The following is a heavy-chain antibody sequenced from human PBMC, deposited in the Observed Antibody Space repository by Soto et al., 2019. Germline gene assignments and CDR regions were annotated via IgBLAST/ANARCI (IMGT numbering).Heavy chain of an antibody. D-gene: IGHD6-19*01. J-gene: IGHJ4*02. CDR1: GFTVSSNY. Sequence: GGSLRLSCAASGFTVSSNYMSWVRQAPGKGLEWVSVIYSGGSTYYADSVKGRFTISRDNSKNTLYLQMNSLRAEDTAVYYCARAIAVAGTFDYWGQGTLVTVSS. CDR3: ARAIAVAGTFDY. CDR2: IYSGGST. V-gene: IGHV3-66*01.